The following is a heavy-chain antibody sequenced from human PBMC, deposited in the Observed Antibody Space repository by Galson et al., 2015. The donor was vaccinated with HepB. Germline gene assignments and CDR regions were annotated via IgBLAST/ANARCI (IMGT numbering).Heavy chain of an antibody. J-gene: IGHJ4*02. Sequence: SLRLSCAASGFRFSDYYMSWIRQAPGKGLEWNSHISTSSTYTYYADSAKGRFTISRDNAKNSLFLEINSLRAEDTAVYYCARLTLGTASRPVFDCWGQGILVTVSS. CDR3: ARLTLGTASRPVFDC. D-gene: IGHD2-21*02. CDR2: ISTSSTYT. CDR1: GFRFSDYY. V-gene: IGHV3-11*03.